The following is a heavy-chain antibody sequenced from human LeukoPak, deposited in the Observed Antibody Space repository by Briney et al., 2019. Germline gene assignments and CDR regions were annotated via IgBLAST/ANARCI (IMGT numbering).Heavy chain of an antibody. V-gene: IGHV1-8*01. CDR3: ARFHGDYAFDYYYGMDV. Sequence: ASVKVSCKASGYTFTSYDINWVRQATGQGLEWMGWMNPNSGNTGYAQKFQGRVTMTRNTSISTAYMELSSLRSEDTAVYYCARFHGDYAFDYYYGMDVWGQGTTVTVSS. CDR2: MNPNSGNT. D-gene: IGHD4-17*01. CDR1: GYTFTSYD. J-gene: IGHJ6*02.